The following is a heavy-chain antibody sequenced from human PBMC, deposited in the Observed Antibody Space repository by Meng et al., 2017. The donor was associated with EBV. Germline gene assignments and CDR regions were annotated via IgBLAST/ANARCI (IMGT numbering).Heavy chain of an antibody. CDR1: XDSISSFYY. D-gene: IGHD6-19*01. V-gene: IGHV4-39*01. CDR3: ARPFPSWQSPRLDPFGA. Sequence: QLQLRESGPGQVKSSXXXXPXXXGSXDSISSFYYWGWIRQPPGRGLEWIGSVHYTGSTYYSPSLKSRVTVSVDTSKNQFSLRLTSVTAADTAVYYCARPFPSWQSPRLDPFGAWGQGTLVTVSS. J-gene: IGHJ5*02. CDR2: VHYTGST.